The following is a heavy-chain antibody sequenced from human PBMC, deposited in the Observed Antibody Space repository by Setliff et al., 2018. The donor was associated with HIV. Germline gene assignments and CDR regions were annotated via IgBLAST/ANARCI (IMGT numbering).Heavy chain of an antibody. CDR2: ISTSGST. Sequence: PSETLSLTCIVSGASISTYSWSWIRQSPGKGLECIGYISTSGSTNYNPSLKSRVTISLDTSKNQFSLKLSSVTAADTAVYYCARDQADVYNYLLSGAFDFWGQGAMVT. V-gene: IGHV4-4*09. J-gene: IGHJ3*01. CDR1: GASISTYS. CDR3: ARDQADVYNYLLSGAFDF. D-gene: IGHD3-10*01.